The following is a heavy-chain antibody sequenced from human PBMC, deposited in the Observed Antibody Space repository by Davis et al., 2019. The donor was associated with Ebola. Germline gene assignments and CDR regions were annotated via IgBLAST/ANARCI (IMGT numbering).Heavy chain of an antibody. J-gene: IGHJ3*02. Sequence: PGESLRLSCAASGFTFDDDAMYLVRQAPGKGLEWVSAISGSGGSTYYADSVKGRFAISRDNSKNTLYLQMNSLRAEDTAVYYCAKQIPATEDAFDIWGQGTMVTVSS. CDR3: AKQIPATEDAFDI. CDR2: ISGSGGST. CDR1: GFTFDDDA. D-gene: IGHD1-14*01. V-gene: IGHV3-23*01.